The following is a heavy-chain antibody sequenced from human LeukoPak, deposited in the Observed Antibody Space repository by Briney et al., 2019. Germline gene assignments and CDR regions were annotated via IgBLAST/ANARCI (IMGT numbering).Heavy chain of an antibody. J-gene: IGHJ4*02. V-gene: IGHV5-51*01. CDR3: ARHHSGGYYVFLDY. CDR1: GYTFTTYW. CDR2: IYPGDSDT. Sequence: GEPLKISCKGSGYTFTTYWIGWVRQMPGKGLEWMGIIYPGDSDTRYSPSFQGQVTISADKSISTAYLQWSTLKASDTAIYYCARHHSGGYYVFLDYWGQGTLVTVSS. D-gene: IGHD1-26*01.